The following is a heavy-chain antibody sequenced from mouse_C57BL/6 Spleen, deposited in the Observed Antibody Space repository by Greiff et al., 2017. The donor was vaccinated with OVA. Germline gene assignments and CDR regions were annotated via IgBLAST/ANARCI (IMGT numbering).Heavy chain of an antibody. CDR1: GYTFTDYE. V-gene: IGHV1-15*01. CDR2: IDPETGGT. CDR3: RGWDGWFAY. Sequence: QVQLQQSGAELVRPGASVTLSCKASGYTFTDYEMHWVKQTPVHGLEWIGAIDPETGGTAYNQKFKGQAILTADKSSSTAYMELRSLTSEDSAVYYCRGWDGWFAYWGQGTLVTVSA. D-gene: IGHD4-1*01. J-gene: IGHJ3*01.